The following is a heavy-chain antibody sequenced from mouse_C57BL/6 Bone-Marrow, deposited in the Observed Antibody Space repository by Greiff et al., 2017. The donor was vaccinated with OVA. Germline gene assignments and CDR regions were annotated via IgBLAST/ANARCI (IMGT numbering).Heavy chain of an antibody. CDR2: ISYSGST. D-gene: IGHD2-5*01. J-gene: IGHJ4*01. CDR3: ASTYYSNYYYAMDC. V-gene: IGHV3-8*01. CDR1: GYSITSDY. Sequence: VQLLQSGPGLAKPSQTLSLTCSVTGYSITSDYWNWIRKSPVNKLEYMGYISYSGSTYYNPSLKSRISITGDTSKNQYYRQLNSVTNEDTATYYYASTYYSNYYYAMDCWDRGTSVTVTS.